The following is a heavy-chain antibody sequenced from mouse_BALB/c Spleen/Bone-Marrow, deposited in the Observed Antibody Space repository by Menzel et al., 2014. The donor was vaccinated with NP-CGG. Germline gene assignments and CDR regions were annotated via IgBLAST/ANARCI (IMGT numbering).Heavy chain of an antibody. Sequence: QVQLQQSGAELVKPGASVKLSCKASGYTFTGYWMHWVKQRPGQGLEWIGEIIPSNGRTNYNEKFKSMATLTVDKSSSTAYMQHSSLTSEDSAVFYCARIIYGSIYIVDFWGQGTSVTVSS. J-gene: IGHJ4*01. V-gene: IGHV1S81*02. CDR3: ARIIYGSIYIVDF. CDR2: IIPSNGRT. D-gene: IGHD1-1*01. CDR1: GYTFTGYW.